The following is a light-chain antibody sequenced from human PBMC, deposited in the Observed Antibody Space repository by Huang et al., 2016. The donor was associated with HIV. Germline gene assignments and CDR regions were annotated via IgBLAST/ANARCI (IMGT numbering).Light chain of an antibody. V-gene: IGKV3-11*01. CDR2: DAS. CDR3: QQRSNRTPTT. Sequence: EIILTQSPATLSLSPGERATLSCRARQSVGSYLAWYQQKPGQAPRLLIYDASNRATGIPARFSGGGSGTDCTLTIRGLEPDDFAVYFCQQRSNRTPTTFGQGTKVE. J-gene: IGKJ1*01. CDR1: QSVGSY.